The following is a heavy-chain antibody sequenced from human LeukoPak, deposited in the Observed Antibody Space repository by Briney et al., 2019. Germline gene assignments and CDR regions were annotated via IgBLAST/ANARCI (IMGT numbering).Heavy chain of an antibody. V-gene: IGHV3-30*02. CDR1: GFTVTGYG. D-gene: IGHD2-15*01. Sequence: GGSLRLSCAASGFTVTGYGMHWVRQAPGEGREWVAYIRYNVRSDRLSTYYADSVKGRSTISRDNSKNTLYLQMNSLRAEDTAVYYCAKDIDTCPDYWGQGTLVTVSS. CDR2: IRYNVRSDRLST. CDR3: AKDIDTCPDY. J-gene: IGHJ4*02.